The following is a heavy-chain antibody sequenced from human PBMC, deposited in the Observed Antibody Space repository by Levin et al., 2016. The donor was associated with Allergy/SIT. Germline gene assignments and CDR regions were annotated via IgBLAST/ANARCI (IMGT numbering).Heavy chain of an antibody. D-gene: IGHD3-10*01. CDR3: ARDRLNYYGSGSYDY. J-gene: IGHJ4*02. CDR2: IWYDGSNK. V-gene: IGHV3-33*01. Sequence: VRQAPGKGLEWVAVIWYDGSNKYYADSVKGRFTISRDNSKNTLYLQMNSLRAEDTAVYYCARDRLNYYGSGSYDYWGQGTLVTVSS.